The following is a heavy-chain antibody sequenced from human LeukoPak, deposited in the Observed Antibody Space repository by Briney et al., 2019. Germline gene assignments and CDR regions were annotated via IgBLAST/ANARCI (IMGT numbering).Heavy chain of an antibody. Sequence: SETLSLTCAVYGGSLSGYYWSWIRQPPGKGLEWIGEINHSGSTNYNPSLKSRVTISVDTSKNQFSLKLSSVPAADTAVYYCARGSHCSSTGCPYWYYYYMDVWGKGTTVTVSS. V-gene: IGHV4-34*01. CDR1: GGSLSGYY. D-gene: IGHD2-2*01. CDR2: INHSGST. J-gene: IGHJ6*03. CDR3: ARGSHCSSTGCPYWYYYYMDV.